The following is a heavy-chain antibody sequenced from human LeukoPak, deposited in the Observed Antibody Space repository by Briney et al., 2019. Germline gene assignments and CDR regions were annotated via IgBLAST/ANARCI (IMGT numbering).Heavy chain of an antibody. Sequence: SETLSLTCTVSGGSISSSSYYWGWIRQPPGKGLGWIGSIYYSGSTYYDPSLKSRVTISVDTSKNQFPLKLSSVPAADPAVYYCARGKSGYSCYGSWGQGTLVTVSS. J-gene: IGHJ5*02. CDR1: GGSISSSSYY. V-gene: IGHV4-39*06. D-gene: IGHD5-12*01. CDR3: ARGKSGYSCYGS. CDR2: IYYSGST.